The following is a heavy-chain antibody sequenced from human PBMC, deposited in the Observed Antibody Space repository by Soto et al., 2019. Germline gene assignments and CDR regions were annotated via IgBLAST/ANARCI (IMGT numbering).Heavy chain of an antibody. D-gene: IGHD3-22*01. CDR3: ARLFHYDSSYYVALDY. CDR2: IYYSGST. CDR1: GGSISSYY. J-gene: IGHJ4*02. V-gene: IGHV4-59*08. Sequence: ETLSLTCTVSGGSISSYYWSWIRQPPGKGLEWIGYIYYSGSTNYNPSLKSRVTISVDTSKNQFSLKLSSVTAADTAVYYCARLFHYDSSYYVALDYWGQGTLVTVSS.